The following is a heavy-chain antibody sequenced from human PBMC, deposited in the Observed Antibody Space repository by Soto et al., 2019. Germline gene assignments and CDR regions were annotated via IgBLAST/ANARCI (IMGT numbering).Heavy chain of an antibody. CDR1: GYTFTSYG. J-gene: IGHJ5*02. CDR3: ARDQRGLYGSGSYFWFDP. Sequence: VQLVQSGAEVKKPGASVKVSCKASGYTFTSYGISWVRQAPGQGLEWMGWISAYNGNTNYAQKLQGRVTMTTDTSTSTAYMELRSLRSEDTAVYYCARDQRGLYGSGSYFWFDPWGQGTLVTVSS. V-gene: IGHV1-18*01. CDR2: ISAYNGNT. D-gene: IGHD3-10*01.